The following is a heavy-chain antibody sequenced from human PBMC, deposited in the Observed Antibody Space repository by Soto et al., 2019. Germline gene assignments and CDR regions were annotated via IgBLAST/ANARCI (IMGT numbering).Heavy chain of an antibody. Sequence: QLQVQESGPGLVKPSETLSLTCTVSGDSITSHSYYWGWIRQPPGKGLEWIGSIYYSGNTYYNPSLKSRVTISVDTFKNHFSLKLTSVTAADTAVYYCARHQTSYDILTGYSPCYFDYWGQGILVTVSS. CDR3: ARHQTSYDILTGYSPCYFDY. CDR2: IYYSGNT. CDR1: GDSITSHSYY. J-gene: IGHJ4*02. D-gene: IGHD3-9*01. V-gene: IGHV4-39*01.